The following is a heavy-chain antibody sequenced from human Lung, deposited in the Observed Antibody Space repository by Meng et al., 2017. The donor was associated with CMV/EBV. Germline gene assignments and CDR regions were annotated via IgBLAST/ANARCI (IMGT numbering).Heavy chain of an antibody. D-gene: IGHD3-10*01. CDR2: IRKKTYGGTT. Sequence: GGSLRLXCTGSGFNFGGYRMSWVRQAPGKGLEWVGFIRKKTYGGTTEYAASVKGRFTISRDDSKSIVYLQMDSLKTEDTAMYYCARDVSPGVDWGRGTLVTVSS. V-gene: IGHV3-49*04. CDR3: ARDVSPGVD. J-gene: IGHJ4*02. CDR1: GFNFGGYR.